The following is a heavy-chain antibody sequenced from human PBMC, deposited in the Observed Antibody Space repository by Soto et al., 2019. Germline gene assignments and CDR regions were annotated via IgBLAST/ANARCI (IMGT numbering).Heavy chain of an antibody. D-gene: IGHD3-3*01. Sequence: SETLSLTCAVSGGSISSSNWWSWVRQPPGKGLEWIGEIYHSGSTNYNPSLKSRVTISVDKSKNQFSLKLSSVTAADTAVYYCARDWKTYYDFWSGYMDVWGQGTTVTVSS. CDR1: GGSISSSNW. V-gene: IGHV4-4*02. CDR2: IYHSGST. J-gene: IGHJ6*02. CDR3: ARDWKTYYDFWSGYMDV.